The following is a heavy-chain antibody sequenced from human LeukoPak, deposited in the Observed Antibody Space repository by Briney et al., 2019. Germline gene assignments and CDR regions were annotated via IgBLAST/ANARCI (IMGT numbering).Heavy chain of an antibody. CDR1: GFTFSTYT. V-gene: IGHV3-21*01. Sequence: GRSLRLSCAASGFTFSTYTMNWARQAPGKGLEWVSSNDSTSGYIYYADSVKGRFTISRDNAKNSLYLQMNGLRAEDTAIYYCARELVGALSSFDYWGQGTLVTVSS. D-gene: IGHD1-26*01. CDR3: ARELVGALSSFDY. CDR2: NDSTSGYI. J-gene: IGHJ4*02.